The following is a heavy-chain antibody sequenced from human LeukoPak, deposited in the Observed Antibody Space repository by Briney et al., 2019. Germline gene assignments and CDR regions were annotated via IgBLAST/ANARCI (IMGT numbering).Heavy chain of an antibody. CDR2: IYYSGST. V-gene: IGHV4-39*01. CDR3: AKATSHDAFDI. J-gene: IGHJ3*02. Sequence: PSESLSLTCTVSGGSISSRSYYWGWIRQPPGKGLERIGSIYYSGSTYYNPSLESRVTISVDTSKNQFSLKLSSVTAADTAVYYCAKATSHDAFDIWGQGTMVTVSS. D-gene: IGHD2-2*01. CDR1: GGSISSRSYY.